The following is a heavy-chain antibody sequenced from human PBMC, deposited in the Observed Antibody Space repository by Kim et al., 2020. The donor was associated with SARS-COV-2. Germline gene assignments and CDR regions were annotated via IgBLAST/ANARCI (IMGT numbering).Heavy chain of an antibody. CDR1: GYTFTSYA. V-gene: IGHV7-4-1*02. Sequence: ASVKVSCKASGYTFTSYAMNWVQQAPGQGLEWMGWINTNTGNPTYAQGFTGRFVFSLDTSVSTAYLQISSLKAEDTAVYYCATLDCGGDCSYFDYWGQGTLVTVSS. CDR3: ATLDCGGDCSYFDY. D-gene: IGHD2-21*02. CDR2: INTNTGNP. J-gene: IGHJ4*02.